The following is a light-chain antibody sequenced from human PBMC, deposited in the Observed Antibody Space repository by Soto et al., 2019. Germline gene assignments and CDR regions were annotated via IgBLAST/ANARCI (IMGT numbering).Light chain of an antibody. Sequence: QSVLTQPASVAGSPGQPITISCTVTGSDVGGYDYVSWYQQHPGKAPKLLIYEVSNRPSGISNRFSASKSGITASLTISGLQSEDEADYFCSSYTGTSTLVFGTGTKVTVL. CDR1: GSDVGGYDY. V-gene: IGLV2-14*01. CDR2: EVS. J-gene: IGLJ1*01. CDR3: SSYTGTSTLV.